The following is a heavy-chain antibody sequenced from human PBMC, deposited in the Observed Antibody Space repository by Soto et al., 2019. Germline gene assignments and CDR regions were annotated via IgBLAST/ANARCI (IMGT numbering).Heavy chain of an antibody. CDR3: ARGGGDYYYYNGMDV. CDR2: IYYSGST. CDR1: GGSISSGDYY. D-gene: IGHD4-17*01. V-gene: IGHV4-30-4*01. Sequence: SETLSLTCTVSGGSISSGDYYWSWIRQPPGKGLEWIGYIYYSGSTYYNPSLKSRVTISVDTSKNQFSLKLSSVTAADTAVYYCARGGGDYYYYNGMDVWGQGTTVTVSS. J-gene: IGHJ6*02.